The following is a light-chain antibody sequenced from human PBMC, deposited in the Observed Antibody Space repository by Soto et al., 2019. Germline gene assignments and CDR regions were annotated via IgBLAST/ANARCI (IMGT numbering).Light chain of an antibody. CDR2: KAS. CDR3: QQYKSYPPT. CDR1: QSISSW. Sequence: DIQMTQSPSTLSASVGDRVTVTCRASQSISSWLAWYQQKPGKAPTLLIYKASTLESGVPSRFSGSGSGTEFTLTISSLQPDDSAAYYCQQYKSYPPTFGQGTKVEIK. V-gene: IGKV1-5*03. J-gene: IGKJ1*01.